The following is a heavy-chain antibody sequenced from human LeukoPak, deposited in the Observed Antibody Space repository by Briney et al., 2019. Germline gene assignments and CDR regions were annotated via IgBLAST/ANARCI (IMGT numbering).Heavy chain of an antibody. V-gene: IGHV5-51*03. D-gene: IGHD1-20*01. Sequence: GESLTISCTASGYIFTSYWVGWVRQMTGKGLAWMGIIYPGYSDTRYSPSLQGQVTISADKAISTAYLQWSSLKASDTAMYYCASSGITGTSFDYWGQGTLVTVSS. CDR3: ASSGITGTSFDY. CDR2: IYPGYSDT. J-gene: IGHJ4*02. CDR1: GYIFTSYW.